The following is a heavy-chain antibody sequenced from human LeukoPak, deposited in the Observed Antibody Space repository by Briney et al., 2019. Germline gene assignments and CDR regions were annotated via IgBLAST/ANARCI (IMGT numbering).Heavy chain of an antibody. CDR1: GFTFDDYG. CDR2: INWNGGST. Sequence: GGSLRLSCAASGFTFDDYGMSWVRQAPGKGLEWVSGINWNGGSTGYADSVKGRFTISRDNAKNSLYLQMNSLRAEDTAVYYCARAVGVVITSHFDYWGQGTLVTVSS. D-gene: IGHD3-3*01. CDR3: ARAVGVVITSHFDY. V-gene: IGHV3-20*04. J-gene: IGHJ4*02.